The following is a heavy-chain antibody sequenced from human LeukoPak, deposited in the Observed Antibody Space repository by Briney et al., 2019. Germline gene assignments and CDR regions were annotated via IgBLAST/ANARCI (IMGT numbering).Heavy chain of an antibody. CDR1: GFTVITND. J-gene: IGHJ4*02. CDR2: LYSDGNT. CDR3: ARGVEALAANTLAY. D-gene: IGHD6-19*01. Sequence: GGSLRLSCAASGFTVITNDMTWVRQAPGKGLEWVSVLYSDGNTRYADSVQGRFTISRDNSKSTLYLEMNSLSPDDTAVYYCARGVEALAANTLAYWGQGTLVTVSS. V-gene: IGHV3-53*01.